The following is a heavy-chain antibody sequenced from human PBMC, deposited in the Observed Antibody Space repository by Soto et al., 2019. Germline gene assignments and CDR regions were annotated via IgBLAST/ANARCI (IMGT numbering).Heavy chain of an antibody. J-gene: IGHJ4*02. Sequence: GGSLRLSCAASGFTFSSYAMHWVRQAPGKGLEWVAVISYDGSNKYYADSVKGRFTISRDNSKNTLYLQMNSLRAEDTAVYYCARDVSSWGDSSSDLPDYWGQGTLVTVSS. CDR1: GFTFSSYA. CDR3: ARDVSSWGDSSSDLPDY. V-gene: IGHV3-30-3*01. CDR2: ISYDGSNK. D-gene: IGHD6-6*01.